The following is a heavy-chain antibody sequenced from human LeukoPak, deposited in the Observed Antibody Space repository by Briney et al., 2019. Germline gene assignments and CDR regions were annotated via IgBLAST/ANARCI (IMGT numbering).Heavy chain of an antibody. CDR2: IFSGGST. J-gene: IGHJ4*02. V-gene: IGHV3-53*01. CDR3: ARDLKTSGWYGDFDY. CDR1: GFTVSSNY. D-gene: IGHD6-19*01. Sequence: PGGSLRLSCVASGFTVSSNYMSWVRQAPGKGLEWVSAIFSGGSTFYADSVTGRFTISRDNSKNTVYLEMNSLGAEDTAVYYCARDLKTSGWYGDFDYWGQGILVTVSS.